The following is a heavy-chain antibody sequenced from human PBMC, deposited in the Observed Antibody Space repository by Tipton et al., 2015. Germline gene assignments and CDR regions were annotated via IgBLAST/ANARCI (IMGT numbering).Heavy chain of an antibody. CDR1: GYSISSGYY. CDR2: IYDSGST. D-gene: IGHD5-24*01. J-gene: IGHJ3*02. CDR3: ARDKERWLQYWAFDI. Sequence: TLSLTCALSGYSISSGYYWGWIRQPPGKGLEWIGNIYDSGSTYYNPSLESRVTISVDTSKNQFSLKLSSVTAADTAVYYCARDKERWLQYWAFDIWGQGTMVTVSS. V-gene: IGHV4-38-2*02.